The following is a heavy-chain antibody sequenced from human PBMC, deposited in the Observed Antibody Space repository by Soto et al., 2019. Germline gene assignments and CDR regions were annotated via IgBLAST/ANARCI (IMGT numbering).Heavy chain of an antibody. Sequence: PGGSLRLSCAASGFTFSNAWMSWVRQAPGKGLEWVGRIKSKTDGGTTDYAAPVKGRFTISRDDSKSTLYLQMNSLKTEDTAVYYCTTDNDCSGGSCYSDKHFDYWGQGTLVTVSS. D-gene: IGHD2-15*01. CDR3: TTDNDCSGGSCYSDKHFDY. CDR1: GFTFSNAW. V-gene: IGHV3-15*01. J-gene: IGHJ4*02. CDR2: IKSKTDGGTT.